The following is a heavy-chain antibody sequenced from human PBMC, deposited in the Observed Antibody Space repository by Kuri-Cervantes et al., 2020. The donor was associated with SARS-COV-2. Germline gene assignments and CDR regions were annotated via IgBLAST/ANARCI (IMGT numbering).Heavy chain of an antibody. CDR1: GGPLNNYV. V-gene: IGHV1-69*04. D-gene: IGHD3-3*01. J-gene: IGHJ6*02. Sequence: SVKVSCKASGGPLNNYVINWVRQAPGQGLEWVGRIIPILGIANYAQKLQGRVTMTTDTSTSTAYMELRSLRSDDTAVYYCARDRKVRILGSGYPYYYYYGMDVWGQGTTVTVSS. CDR3: ARDRKVRILGSGYPYYYYYGMDV. CDR2: IIPILGIA.